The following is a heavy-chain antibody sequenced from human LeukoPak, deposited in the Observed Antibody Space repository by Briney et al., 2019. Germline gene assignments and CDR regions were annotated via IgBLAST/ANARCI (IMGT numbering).Heavy chain of an antibody. Sequence: PGGSLRLSCAASGFTFSSYSMNWVRQAPGKGLEWVSSISSSSSYIYYTDSVKGRFTISRDNAKNSLFLQMNSLRAEDTAFYYCAKYSNYYDSSGYLDYWGQGTLVTVSS. CDR1: GFTFSSYS. D-gene: IGHD3-22*01. CDR2: ISSSSSYI. J-gene: IGHJ4*02. V-gene: IGHV3-21*04. CDR3: AKYSNYYDSSGYLDY.